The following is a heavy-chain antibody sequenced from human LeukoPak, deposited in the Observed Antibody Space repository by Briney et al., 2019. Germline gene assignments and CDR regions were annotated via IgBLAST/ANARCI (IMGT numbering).Heavy chain of an antibody. Sequence: SLTLSCTTSGFTFRDYSMSWVRQAPGKGLEWVGFICSKGCGESTRYVASVKGRFTISRDQSTSIASLQMTSLKTEHTAVAYCTRGSPMEVVVAARNSPILYYFDYWGQGTLVTVSS. D-gene: IGHD2-15*01. CDR3: TRGSPMEVVVAARNSPILYYFDY. CDR2: ICSKGCGEST. J-gene: IGHJ4*02. CDR1: GFTFRDYS. V-gene: IGHV3-49*04.